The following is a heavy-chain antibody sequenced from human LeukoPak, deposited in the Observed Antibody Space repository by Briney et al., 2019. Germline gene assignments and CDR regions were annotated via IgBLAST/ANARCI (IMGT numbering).Heavy chain of an antibody. J-gene: IGHJ4*02. Sequence: RSLRLSCAASGFTFSSYAIHWVRQAPGKGLEWVAVIAIDGINKYYADSVKGRVTLSRDNSKNTVYLQMSSLRVADTGVYYCGRGFSNWSLDYWGQGTLITVSS. V-gene: IGHV3-30-3*01. D-gene: IGHD6-13*01. CDR2: IAIDGINK. CDR1: GFTFSSYA. CDR3: GRGFSNWSLDY.